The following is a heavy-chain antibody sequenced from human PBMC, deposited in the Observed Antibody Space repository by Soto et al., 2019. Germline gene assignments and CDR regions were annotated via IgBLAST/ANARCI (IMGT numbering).Heavy chain of an antibody. CDR1: GISFRTYS. V-gene: IGHV3-48*01. CDR2: INSGSSNI. Sequence: GGSLRLSCVASGISFRTYSMNWVRQAPGKGLEWISHINSGSSNIYYADSVKGRFTISRDNAENSLYLEMNGLRAEDTAVYHCAREWDCDTHTCPHALDTWGQGTMVTVSS. J-gene: IGHJ3*02. CDR3: AREWDCDTHTCPHALDT. D-gene: IGHD1-26*01.